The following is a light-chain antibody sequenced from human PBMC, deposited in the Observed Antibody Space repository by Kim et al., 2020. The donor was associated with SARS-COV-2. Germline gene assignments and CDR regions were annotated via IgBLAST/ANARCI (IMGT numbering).Light chain of an antibody. CDR2: QDS. CDR1: KLGDKY. V-gene: IGLV3-1*01. J-gene: IGLJ2*01. Sequence: VSPGQTASITCSGDKLGDKYACWYQQKPGQSPVLVIYQDSKRPSGIPERFSGSNSGNTATLTISGTQAMDEADYYCQAWDSSTHVVFGGGTQLIVL. CDR3: QAWDSSTHVV.